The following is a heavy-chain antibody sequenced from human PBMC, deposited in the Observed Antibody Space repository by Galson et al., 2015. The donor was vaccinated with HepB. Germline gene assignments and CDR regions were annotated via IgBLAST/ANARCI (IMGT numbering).Heavy chain of an antibody. D-gene: IGHD3-9*01. V-gene: IGHV1-69*10. CDR3: ARAGNDILTGYYWGGAFDI. J-gene: IGHJ3*02. Sequence: SVKVSCKASGGTFSSYAISWVRQAPGQGLEWMGGIIPILGIANYAQKFQGRVTITADKSTSTAYMELSSLRSEDTAVYYCARAGNDILTGYYWGGAFDIWGQGTMVTVSS. CDR2: IIPILGIA. CDR1: GGTFSSYA.